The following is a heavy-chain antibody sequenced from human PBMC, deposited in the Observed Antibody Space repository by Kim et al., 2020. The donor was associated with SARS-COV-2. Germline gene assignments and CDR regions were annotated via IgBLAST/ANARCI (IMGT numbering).Heavy chain of an antibody. J-gene: IGHJ3*02. V-gene: IGHV3-13*01. CDR2: IGTAGDT. Sequence: GGSLRLSCAASGFTFSSYDMHWVRQATGKGLEWVSAIGTAGDTYYPGSVKGRFTISRENAKNSLYLQMNSLRAGDTAVYYCARGYDSSGGGNDDAFDIWGQGTMVTVSS. CDR1: GFTFSSYD. D-gene: IGHD3-22*01. CDR3: ARGYDSSGGGNDDAFDI.